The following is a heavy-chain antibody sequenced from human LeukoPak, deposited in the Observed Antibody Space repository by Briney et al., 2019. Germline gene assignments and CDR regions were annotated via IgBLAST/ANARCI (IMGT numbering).Heavy chain of an antibody. D-gene: IGHD3-22*01. CDR2: IYTSGST. V-gene: IGHV4-4*07. J-gene: IGHJ3*02. Sequence: SETLSLTCTVSGGSISSYYWSWIRQPAGKGLEWIGRIYTSGSTNYNPSLKSRVTMSVDTSKNQFSLKLSSVTAADTAVYYCARDYYDSSGSPYDAFDIWGQGTMVTVSS. CDR1: GGSISSYY. CDR3: ARDYYDSSGSPYDAFDI.